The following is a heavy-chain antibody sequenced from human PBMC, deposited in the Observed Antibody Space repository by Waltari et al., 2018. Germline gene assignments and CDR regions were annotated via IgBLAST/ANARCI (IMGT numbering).Heavy chain of an antibody. CDR1: GFTFDDYA. V-gene: IGHV3-9*01. Sequence: EVQLVESGGGLVQPGRSLRLSCAASGFTFDDYAMHWVRQAPGKGLEWVSGISWNSGSIGYADSVKGRCTISRDNAKNSLYLQMNSLRAEDTALYYCAKDSSGWYEGAFDIWGQGTMVTVSS. CDR3: AKDSSGWYEGAFDI. D-gene: IGHD6-19*01. CDR2: ISWNSGSI. J-gene: IGHJ3*02.